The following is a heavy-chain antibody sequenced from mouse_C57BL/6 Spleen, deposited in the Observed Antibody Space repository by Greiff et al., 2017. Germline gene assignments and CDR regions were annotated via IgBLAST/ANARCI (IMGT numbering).Heavy chain of an antibody. D-gene: IGHD4-1*01. V-gene: IGHV5-6*01. CDR2: ISSGGSYT. CDR3: DREELTGTGAMDY. J-gene: IGHJ4*01. Sequence: EVNVVESGGDLVQPGGSLKLSCAASGFTFSSYGMSWVRQTPDKRLEWVATISSGGSYTYYPDSVKGRFTISRDNAKNTLYLQVSSLKSEDTAMYTCDREELTGTGAMDYWGQGTSVTVSS. CDR1: GFTFSSYG.